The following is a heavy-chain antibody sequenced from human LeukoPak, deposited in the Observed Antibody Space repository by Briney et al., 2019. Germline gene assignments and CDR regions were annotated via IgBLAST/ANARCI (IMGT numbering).Heavy chain of an antibody. CDR3: ARDLVGLRFLEWLSKYYYYGMDV. J-gene: IGHJ6*02. CDR2: INPNSGAT. V-gene: IGHV1-2*02. D-gene: IGHD3-3*01. Sequence: GASVKVSCKASGYTFTGYYMYWVRQAPGQGLEWMGWINPNSGATNYAEKFQGRVTMTRDTSISTAYMELSRLRSDDTAVYYRARDLVGLRFLEWLSKYYYYGMDVWGQGTTVTVSS. CDR1: GYTFTGYY.